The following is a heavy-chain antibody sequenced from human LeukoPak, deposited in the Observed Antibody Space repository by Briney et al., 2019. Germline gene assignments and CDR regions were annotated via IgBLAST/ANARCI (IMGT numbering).Heavy chain of an antibody. Sequence: GGSLRLSCAASGFTVSSNYMSWVRQAPGKGLEWVSVIYSGGSTYYADSVKGRFTIPRDNSKNTLYLQMNSLRAEDTAVYYCARESSGSWFDPWGQGTLVTVSS. CDR1: GFTVSSNY. CDR3: ARESSGSWFDP. CDR2: IYSGGST. V-gene: IGHV3-66*02. J-gene: IGHJ5*02.